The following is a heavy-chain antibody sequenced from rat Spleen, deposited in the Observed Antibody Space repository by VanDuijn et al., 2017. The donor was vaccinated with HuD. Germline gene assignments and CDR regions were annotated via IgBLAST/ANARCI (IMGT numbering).Heavy chain of an antibody. CDR3: TRGYSGDEYFDY. CDR2: ITNTGGST. D-gene: IGHD1-1*01. CDR1: GFTFNNYW. V-gene: IGHV5-31*01. Sequence: EVQLVESGGGLVQPGRSLKLSCVASGFTFNNYWMTWIRQAPGKGLEWVASITNTGGSTYYPDSVKGRFTISRDNAKSTLYLQMNSLRSEDTATYYCTRGYSGDEYFDYWGQGVMVTVSS. J-gene: IGHJ2*01.